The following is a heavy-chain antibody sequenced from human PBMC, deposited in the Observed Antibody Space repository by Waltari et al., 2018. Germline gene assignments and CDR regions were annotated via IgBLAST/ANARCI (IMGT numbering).Heavy chain of an antibody. D-gene: IGHD6-19*01. J-gene: IGHJ4*02. Sequence: QVQLLESGPGLVKPSETLSLTCTVSGGSVNSASYYWTWIRQPPGKGLEWIAYIYYSGSTNYNPSLKSRVTISVDTSKNQFSLNLYSVTAADTAVYYCARGAGAVAGHTYFDYWGQGTLVTVSS. V-gene: IGHV4-61*01. CDR2: IYYSGST. CDR1: GGSVNSASYY. CDR3: ARGAGAVAGHTYFDY.